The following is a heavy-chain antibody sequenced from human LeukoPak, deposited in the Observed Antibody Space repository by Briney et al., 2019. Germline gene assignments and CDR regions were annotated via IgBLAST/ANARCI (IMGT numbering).Heavy chain of an antibody. Sequence: XRQXXXXGXEWVSVIYSGGYTVYTDSVKGRFTISRDNSENTLYLQMNSLRADATAVYYCVRASSTTAAGLFDYWGQGTLLTVSS. V-gene: IGHV3-53*01. J-gene: IGHJ4*02. CDR3: VRASSTTAAGLFDY. D-gene: IGHD6-13*01. CDR2: IYSGGYT.